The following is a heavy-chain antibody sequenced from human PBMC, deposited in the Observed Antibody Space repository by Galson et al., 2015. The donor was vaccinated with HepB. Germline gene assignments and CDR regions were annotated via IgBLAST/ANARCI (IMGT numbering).Heavy chain of an antibody. CDR3: AKSGRGKTGWYYGMDV. V-gene: IGHV3-23*01. CDR1: GFTFRSYA. CDR2: LSGSGGST. Sequence: SLRLSCAAPGFTFRSYAMSWVRQAPGKGLEWVSALSGSGGSTYYADSVKGRFTISRDNSKNTLYLQMTSLRAEDTAVYYCAKSGRGKTGWYYGMDVWGQGTTVTVSS. D-gene: IGHD3-16*01. J-gene: IGHJ6*02.